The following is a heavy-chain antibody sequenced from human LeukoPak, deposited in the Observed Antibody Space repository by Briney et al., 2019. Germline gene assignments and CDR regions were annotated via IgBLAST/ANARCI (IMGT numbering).Heavy chain of an antibody. CDR2: IYPGDSDT. CDR3: AAGYCSGGSCYAVGGVDY. J-gene: IGHJ4*02. Sequence: GESLKISCKGSGYSFTSYWIGWVRQMPGKGLEWMGIIYPGDSDTRYSPSFQGQVTISADKSISTAYLQWSSLKASDTAMYYCAAGYCSGGSCYAVGGVDYWGQGTLVTVSS. CDR1: GYSFTSYW. V-gene: IGHV5-51*01. D-gene: IGHD2-15*01.